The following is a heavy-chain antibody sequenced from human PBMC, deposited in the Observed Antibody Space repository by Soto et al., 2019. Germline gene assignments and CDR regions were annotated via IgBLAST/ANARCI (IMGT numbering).Heavy chain of an antibody. Sequence: GGSLRLSCAASGFTFSSYGMHWVRQAPGKGLEWVAVIWYDGSNKYYADSVRGRFTISRDNSKNTLYLQMNSLRAEDTAVYYCARGSHTLIAAAGSSDYWGQGTLVTVSS. CDR1: GFTFSSYG. D-gene: IGHD6-13*01. V-gene: IGHV3-33*01. CDR2: IWYDGSNK. J-gene: IGHJ4*02. CDR3: ARGSHTLIAAAGSSDY.